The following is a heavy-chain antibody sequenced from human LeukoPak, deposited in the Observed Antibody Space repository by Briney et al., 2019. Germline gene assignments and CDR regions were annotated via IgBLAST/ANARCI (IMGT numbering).Heavy chain of an antibody. V-gene: IGHV3-23*01. CDR2: ISGSGGST. J-gene: IGHJ4*02. D-gene: IGHD3/OR15-3a*01. CDR1: GFTFSSYA. Sequence: GGSLRLSCAASGFTFSSYAMSWVRQAPGKGLEWVSAISGSGGSTYYADSVKGRFTISRDNAKNSLHLQMDSLRVEDTAVYYCARGDDFSGDYWGQGTLVTVSS. CDR3: ARGDDFSGDY.